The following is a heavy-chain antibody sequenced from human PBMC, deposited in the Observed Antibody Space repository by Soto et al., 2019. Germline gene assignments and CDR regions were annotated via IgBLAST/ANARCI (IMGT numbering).Heavy chain of an antibody. CDR2: ISSSSSYI. CDR3: ARDDDVEGGY. CDR1: GFTFSSYS. V-gene: IGHV3-21*01. J-gene: IGHJ4*02. D-gene: IGHD1-1*01. Sequence: EVQLVESGGGLVKPGGSLRLSCAASGFTFSSYSMNWVRQAPWKGLEWVSSISSSSSYIYYADSVKGRFTISRDNAKNSLYLQMNSLRDAETAVYYCARDDDVEGGYWGQGTLVNVSS.